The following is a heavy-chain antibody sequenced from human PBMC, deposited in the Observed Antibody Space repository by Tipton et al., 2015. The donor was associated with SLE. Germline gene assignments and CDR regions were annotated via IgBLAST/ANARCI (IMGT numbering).Heavy chain of an antibody. CDR2: VSSSSSYI. J-gene: IGHJ4*02. D-gene: IGHD4-17*01. CDR3: ARNRSPYYGAFGY. Sequence: SLRLSCAASGFTFSSYSMNWVRQAPGKGLEWVSFVSSSSSYIYYADSVKGRFTISRDNAKNSLYLQMNSLRVEDTAVYYCARNRSPYYGAFGYWGQGTLVTVSS. CDR1: GFTFSSYS. V-gene: IGHV3-21*03.